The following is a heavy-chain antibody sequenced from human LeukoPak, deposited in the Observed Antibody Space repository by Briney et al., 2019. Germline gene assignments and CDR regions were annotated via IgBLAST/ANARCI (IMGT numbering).Heavy chain of an antibody. J-gene: IGHJ4*02. CDR1: GYTFTSYG. V-gene: IGHV1-18*01. D-gene: IGHD3-22*01. CDR3: ARDRSGRTYYYDSSGYCFDY. CDR2: ISAYNGNT. Sequence: GASVKVSCKASGYTFTSYGISWVRQAPGQGLEWMGWISAYNGNTNYAQKLQGRVTMTTDTSTSTAYTELRSLRSDDTAVYYCARDRSGRTYYYDSSGYCFDYWGQGTLVTVSS.